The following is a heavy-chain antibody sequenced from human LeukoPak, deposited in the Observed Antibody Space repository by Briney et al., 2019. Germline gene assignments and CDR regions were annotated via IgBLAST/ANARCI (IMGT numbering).Heavy chain of an antibody. J-gene: IGHJ5*02. CDR3: ARDGDHYGSGSSNWFGP. CDR1: GYTFTSYG. D-gene: IGHD3-10*01. V-gene: IGHV1-18*01. Sequence: ASVNVSCKASGYTFTSYGISWVRQSPGQGLEWLGWFIAYNGNTNYAQKLQGRFTMTTDTSTGTPYMELRRLRSDDTAVYYCARDGDHYGSGSSNWFGPWGQGTLVTVSS. CDR2: FIAYNGNT.